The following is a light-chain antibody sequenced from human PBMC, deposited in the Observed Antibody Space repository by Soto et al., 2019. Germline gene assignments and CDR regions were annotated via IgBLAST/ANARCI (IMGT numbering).Light chain of an antibody. J-gene: IGKJ1*01. CDR3: QHRSNWPWT. CDR1: QSIGTS. V-gene: IGKV3-11*01. Sequence: EIVLTQSPATLSLSPGKRATLTCRASQSIGTSLVWYQQKRGQAPRLLIYDASKRATGTPARFSGSGSGTDFTLSINSLEPEDFALYYCQHRSNWPWTFGQGTKVEMK. CDR2: DAS.